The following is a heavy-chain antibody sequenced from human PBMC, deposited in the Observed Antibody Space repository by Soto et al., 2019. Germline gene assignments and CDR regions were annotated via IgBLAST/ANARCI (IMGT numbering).Heavy chain of an antibody. CDR1: GYNFINYG. Sequence: ASVKVSCKASGYNFINYGISWVRQAPGQGLEWMGWISVYNGNTNYAQKLQGRVSMTTDTSTSTAYMELRSLRSDDTSVYNCVRDLAGEGPYCIDYWGLGTLVTVSS. D-gene: IGHD6-19*01. V-gene: IGHV1-18*01. CDR3: VRDLAGEGPYCIDY. CDR2: ISVYNGNT. J-gene: IGHJ4*02.